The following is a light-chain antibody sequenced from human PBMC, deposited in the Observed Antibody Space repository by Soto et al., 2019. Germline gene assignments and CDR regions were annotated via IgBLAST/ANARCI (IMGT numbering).Light chain of an antibody. CDR2: WAS. J-gene: IGKJ4*01. CDR3: QQYYSTSLT. CDR1: QSVLYSSNNKND. Sequence: DIVMTQSPDSLAVSLGERATINCKSSQSVLYSSNNKNDLAWYQQKPGQPPKLLIYWASTRESGVPDRFSGSWSGTDFTLTIRSLQAEDVAVYYCQQYYSTSLTFGGGTKVEIK. V-gene: IGKV4-1*01.